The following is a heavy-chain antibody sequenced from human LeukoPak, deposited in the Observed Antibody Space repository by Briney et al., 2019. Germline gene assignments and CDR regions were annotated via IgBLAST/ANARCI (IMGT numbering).Heavy chain of an antibody. Sequence: PSETLSLTCTVSGGSINYYYWSWIRQPPGKALEWIGYIYSTGSTDYNPSLKSRVTISVDTSKNQFSLKLRSVTAADTAVYYCAKQKGLDPWGQGILVTVPS. J-gene: IGHJ5*02. CDR2: IYSTGST. V-gene: IGHV4-59*01. CDR3: AKQKGLDP. CDR1: GGSINYYY. D-gene: IGHD1/OR15-1a*01.